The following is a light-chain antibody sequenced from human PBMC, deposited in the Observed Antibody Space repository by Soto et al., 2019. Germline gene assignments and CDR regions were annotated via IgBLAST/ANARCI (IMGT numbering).Light chain of an antibody. Sequence: QSALTQPASVSGPPGQSITISCTGTSSDVGGYNYVSWYQQHPGKAPKLMIYEVSNRPSGVSNRFSGSKSGNTASLTISGLQAEDEADYYCSSYKSSSHRVFGTGTKFTVL. V-gene: IGLV2-14*01. CDR2: EVS. CDR1: SSDVGGYNY. J-gene: IGLJ1*01. CDR3: SSYKSSSHRV.